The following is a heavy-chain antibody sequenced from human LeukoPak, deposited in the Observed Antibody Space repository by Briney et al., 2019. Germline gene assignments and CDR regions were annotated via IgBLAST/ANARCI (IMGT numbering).Heavy chain of an antibody. Sequence: SETLSLTCTASGGSISSGSYYWSWIRQPAGKGLEWIRRIYTSGSTNYNPSLKSRVTISVDTSKNQFSLKLSSVTAADTAVYYCARDRKYYYDSSGCYNYYFDYWGQGTLVTVSS. CDR2: IYTSGST. D-gene: IGHD3-22*01. CDR1: GGSISSGSYY. V-gene: IGHV4-61*02. CDR3: ARDRKYYYDSSGCYNYYFDY. J-gene: IGHJ4*02.